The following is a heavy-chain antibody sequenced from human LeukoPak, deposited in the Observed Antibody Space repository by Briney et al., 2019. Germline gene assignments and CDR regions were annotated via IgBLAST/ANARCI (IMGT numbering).Heavy chain of an antibody. V-gene: IGHV4-61*02. CDR1: GGSIGSGYNY. D-gene: IGHD2-2*01. J-gene: IGHJ4*02. CDR3: AKSGCSSSSCPGFL. Sequence: SQTLSLTCTVSGGSIGSGYNYWSWIRQPAGKGLEWIGRSYTSGTTNYNPSLKSRVTISQDTSNNQFSLKLRSVTAADTAVYYCAKSGCSSSSCPGFLWGQGTLVTVSS. CDR2: SYTSGTT.